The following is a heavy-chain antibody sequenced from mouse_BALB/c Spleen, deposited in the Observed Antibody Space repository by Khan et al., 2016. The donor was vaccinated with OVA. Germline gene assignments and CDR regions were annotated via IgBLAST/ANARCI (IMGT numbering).Heavy chain of an antibody. D-gene: IGHD2-14*01. V-gene: IGHV2-3*01. Sequence: VQLQESGPGLAAPSQSLSITCTVSGFSLKNYGVSWVRQPPGKGLEWLGVIWGDGSTNYHSALISRLSISKDNSKSQVFLKLNSLQIDDTATDYCGKLYYYRYLYFDYWGQGTTLTVSS. CDR3: GKLYYYRYLYFDY. J-gene: IGHJ2*01. CDR1: GFSLKNYG. CDR2: IWGDGST.